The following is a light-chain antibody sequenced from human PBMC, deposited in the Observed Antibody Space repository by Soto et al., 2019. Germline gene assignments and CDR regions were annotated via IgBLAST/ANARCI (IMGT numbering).Light chain of an antibody. CDR2: AAS. CDR1: QSISTE. CDR3: QQGHNWPLN. J-gene: IGKJ2*01. V-gene: IGKV3-15*01. Sequence: EIAMTQSPATLSVSPGERTTLSCRASQSISTELAWYQQIPGQPPRLLIYAASTRATGVPARFTGSGSVSESTLTISGLQSEDFAIYYCQQGHNWPLNLGQGTKLEI.